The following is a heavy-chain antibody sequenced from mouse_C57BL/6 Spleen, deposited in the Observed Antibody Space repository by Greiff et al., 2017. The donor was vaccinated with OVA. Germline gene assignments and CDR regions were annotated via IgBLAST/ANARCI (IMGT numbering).Heavy chain of an antibody. Sequence: EVMLVESGPELVKPGASVKMSCKASGYTFTDYNMHWVKQSHGKSLEWIGYIHPNNGGTSYNQKFKGKATLTVNKSSSTAYMELRSLTSDDSAVSYCSRLYYYCSSYPAWFAYWGQGTLVTVSA. V-gene: IGHV1-22*01. CDR3: SRLYYYCSSYPAWFAY. D-gene: IGHD1-1*01. CDR1: GYTFTDYN. CDR2: IHPNNGGT. J-gene: IGHJ3*01.